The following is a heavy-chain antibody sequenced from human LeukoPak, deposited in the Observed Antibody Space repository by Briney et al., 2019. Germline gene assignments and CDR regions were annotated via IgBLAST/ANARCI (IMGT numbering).Heavy chain of an antibody. Sequence: GGSLRLSCAASGFTFDDYAMHWVRQAPGKGLEWVSGISWNSGSIGYADSVKGRFTISRDNAKNSLYLQMNSLRAEDTALYYCAKDHRVGATEYYFDYWGQGTLVTVSS. CDR2: ISWNSGSI. J-gene: IGHJ4*02. V-gene: IGHV3-9*01. CDR3: AKDHRVGATEYYFDY. D-gene: IGHD1-26*01. CDR1: GFTFDDYA.